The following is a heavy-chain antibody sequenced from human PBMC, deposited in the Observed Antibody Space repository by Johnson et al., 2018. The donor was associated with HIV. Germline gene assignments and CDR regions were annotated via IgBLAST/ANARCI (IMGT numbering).Heavy chain of an antibody. CDR1: GFTFSSYA. Sequence: QVQLVESGGGVVQPGRSLRLSCAASGFTFSSYAMHWVRQAPGKGLEWVAVISYDGSNKYYADSVKGRFTISRDNSKNTLYLQMNSLRAEDTAVYYGVRDGNYYDRSGYRVDAFDVWGQGTMVTVSS. D-gene: IGHD3-22*01. V-gene: IGHV3-30*04. CDR2: ISYDGSNK. CDR3: VRDGNYYDRSGYRVDAFDV. J-gene: IGHJ3*01.